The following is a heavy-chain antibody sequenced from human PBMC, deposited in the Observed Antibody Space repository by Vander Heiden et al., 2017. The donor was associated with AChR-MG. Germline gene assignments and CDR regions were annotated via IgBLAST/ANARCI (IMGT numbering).Heavy chain of an antibody. CDR2: IYYSGNT. CDR1: GGSITSINYY. CDR3: ARLPCSGGSCYYWYFDL. Sequence: QLQLQESGPGLVKPSETLSLTCTVSGGSITSINYYWGWIRQSPGKVLEWIGSIYYSGNTYYNPSLKSRVTMSVDTSNNHFSLKLSSVTAADMAVYYCARLPCSGGSCYYWYFDLWGRGTLVTVSS. D-gene: IGHD2-15*01. V-gene: IGHV4-39*02. J-gene: IGHJ2*01.